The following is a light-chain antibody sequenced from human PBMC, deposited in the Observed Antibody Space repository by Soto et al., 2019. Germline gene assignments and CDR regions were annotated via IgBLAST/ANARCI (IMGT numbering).Light chain of an antibody. Sequence: DIQLTQSPSILSVSPGERVTITCRASQSVSSNLAWYQQKPGQAPQLLIYAAFTWATGIPSRFSGSRSGTDFTLTISSLQSEDSAVYYCQQYNNYPSTFGPGTKVEIK. CDR2: AAF. V-gene: IGKV3D-15*01. CDR1: QSVSSN. J-gene: IGKJ3*01. CDR3: QQYNNYPST.